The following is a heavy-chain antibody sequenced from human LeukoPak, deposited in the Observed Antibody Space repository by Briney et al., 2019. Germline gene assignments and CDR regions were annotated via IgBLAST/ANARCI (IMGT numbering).Heavy chain of an antibody. CDR2: ISSSSSYI. CDR3: ARFSIAAARSFLDH. Sequence: GGSLRLSCAASGFTFSSYSMNWVRQTPWKGLEWVSSISSSSSYIYYADSVKGRFTISRDNAKNSLYLQMNSLRAEDTAVYYCARFSIAAARSFLDHWGQGALVTVSS. D-gene: IGHD6-13*01. CDR1: GFTFSSYS. V-gene: IGHV3-21*01. J-gene: IGHJ4*02.